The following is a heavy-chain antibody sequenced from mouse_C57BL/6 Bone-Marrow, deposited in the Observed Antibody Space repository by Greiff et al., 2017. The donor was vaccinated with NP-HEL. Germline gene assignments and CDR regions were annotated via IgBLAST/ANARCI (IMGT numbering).Heavy chain of an antibody. CDR1: GYTFTSYG. CDR2: IYPRSGNT. CDR3: ARLGYYRNLPDY. J-gene: IGHJ4*01. D-gene: IGHD2-5*01. Sequence: QVQLQQSGAELARPGASVKLSCKASGYTFTSYGISWVKQRTGQGLEWIGEIYPRSGNTYYNEKFKGKATLTADKSSSTAYMQLRSLTSEDSAVYFCARLGYYRNLPDYWGQGTSVTVSS. V-gene: IGHV1-81*01.